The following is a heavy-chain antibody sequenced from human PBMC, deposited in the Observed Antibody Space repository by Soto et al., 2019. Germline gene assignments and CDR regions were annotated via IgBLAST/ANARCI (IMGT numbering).Heavy chain of an antibody. CDR1: GGSISSGGYY. Sequence: SETLSLTCTVSGGSISSGGYYWSWIRQHPGKGLEWIGYIYYSGTTYYNPSLKSRVTISVDTSKNQFSLKLGSVSAADTALYYCARCSLVVVPAPGFDPWGRGTLVTVSS. J-gene: IGHJ5*02. D-gene: IGHD2-2*01. CDR2: IYYSGTT. CDR3: ARCSLVVVPAPGFDP. V-gene: IGHV4-31*03.